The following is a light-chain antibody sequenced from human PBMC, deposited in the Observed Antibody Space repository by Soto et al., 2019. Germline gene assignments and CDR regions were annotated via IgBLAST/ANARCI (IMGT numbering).Light chain of an antibody. CDR2: AAS. Sequence: IQMTQSPSSLSASVGDRVTITCRASQGIRNDLDWFQQKPGKAPKLLIYAASTLQSGVPARFSGSGSGTDFTLTISNLQPEDFATYYCQQLNAYPLTFGQGTRLEIK. CDR1: QGIRND. J-gene: IGKJ5*01. V-gene: IGKV1-17*02. CDR3: QQLNAYPLT.